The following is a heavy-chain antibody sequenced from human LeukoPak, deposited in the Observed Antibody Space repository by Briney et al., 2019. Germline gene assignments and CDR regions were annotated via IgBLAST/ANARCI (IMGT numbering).Heavy chain of an antibody. V-gene: IGHV4-59*08. J-gene: IGHJ6*02. CDR1: GGSISSYY. CDR3: ARHDFSVNDYYYYGMDV. CDR2: IYYSGST. Sequence: SETLSLTCTVSGGSISSYYWSWIRQPPGKGLEWIGYIYYSGSTNYNPSLKSRVTISVDTSKNQFSLKLSSVTAADTAVYYCARHDFSVNDYYYYGMDVGGQGTRVTVS. D-gene: IGHD3/OR15-3a*01.